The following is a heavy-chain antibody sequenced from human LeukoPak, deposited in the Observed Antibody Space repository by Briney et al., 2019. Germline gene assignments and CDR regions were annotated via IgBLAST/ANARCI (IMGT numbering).Heavy chain of an antibody. CDR1: GGSISSYY. D-gene: IGHD3-22*01. CDR3: ARLTPNYDSSDYRFDP. V-gene: IGHV4-4*07. Sequence: PSETLSLTCTVSGGSISSYYWSWIRQPAGKGLESIGHISTSGSTNYNPSLKSRVTMSVDTSKNQFSLKLSSVTAADTAVYYCARLTPNYDSSDYRFDPWGQGTLVTVSS. J-gene: IGHJ5*02. CDR2: ISTSGST.